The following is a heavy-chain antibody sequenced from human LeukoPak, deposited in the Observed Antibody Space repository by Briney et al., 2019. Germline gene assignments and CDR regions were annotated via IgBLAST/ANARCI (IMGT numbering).Heavy chain of an antibody. Sequence: ASVKVSCKASGYTFTSYAMHWVRQAPGQGLEWMGRINPNSGGTNYAQKFQGRVTMTRDTSISTAYMELSRLRSDDTAVYYCARNPKRLVVPAAMRGGFDPWGQGTLVTVSS. CDR1: GYTFTSYA. J-gene: IGHJ5*02. CDR2: INPNSGGT. V-gene: IGHV1-2*06. D-gene: IGHD2-2*01. CDR3: ARNPKRLVVPAAMRGGFDP.